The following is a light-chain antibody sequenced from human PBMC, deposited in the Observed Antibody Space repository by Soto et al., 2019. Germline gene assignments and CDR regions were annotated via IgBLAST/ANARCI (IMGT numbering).Light chain of an antibody. V-gene: IGLV2-8*01. CDR1: SSDVGAQNY. CDR3: TIHTNYNV. Sequence: QSALTQPPSASGSPGQSVTISCTGTSSDVGAQNYVSWYQQQPRKAPKLILYEVDKRPSGVPDRFSGSNSGNPASLTVSGLQAEDEADYSCTIHTNYNVFGGGTKLTVL. CDR2: EVD. J-gene: IGLJ2*01.